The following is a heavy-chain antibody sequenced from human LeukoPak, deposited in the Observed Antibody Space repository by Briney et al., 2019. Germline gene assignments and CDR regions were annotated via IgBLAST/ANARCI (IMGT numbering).Heavy chain of an antibody. J-gene: IGHJ3*01. CDR3: GKDPNGDYIGAFDF. V-gene: IGHV3-23*01. CDR1: GITFRNYA. CDR2: ITGSGDTR. D-gene: IGHD4-17*01. Sequence: GGSLRLSCVASGITFRNYAVTWVRRAPGKGLEWVSSITGSGDTRRYADSVKGRFTISRDNSVDTLYLQMNSLSAEDTAIYYCGKDPNGDYIGAFDFWGRGTMVTVSS.